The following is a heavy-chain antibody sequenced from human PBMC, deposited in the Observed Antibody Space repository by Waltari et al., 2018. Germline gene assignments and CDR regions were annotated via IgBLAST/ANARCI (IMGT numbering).Heavy chain of an antibody. V-gene: IGHV4-4*07. CDR1: GGSINSYY. J-gene: IGHJ4*02. D-gene: IGHD6-13*01. Sequence: QVQLQESGPGLVKPSETLSLTCIISGGSINSYYWSWIRQPAGKGLEWIGRISTSGSTNYNPALNSRVTMSEDTSKNQFSLNLTSVTAADTAVYYGAREYSSSRPLDYWGQGTLVTVSS. CDR2: ISTSGST. CDR3: AREYSSSRPLDY.